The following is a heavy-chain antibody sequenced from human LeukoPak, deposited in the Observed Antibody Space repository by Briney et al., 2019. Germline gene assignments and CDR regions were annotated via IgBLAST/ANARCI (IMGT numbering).Heavy chain of an antibody. Sequence: ASVKVSCKASGYAFTSYGISWVRQAPGQGLEWMGWISAYNGNTNYAQKLQGRVTMTTDTSTSTAYMELRSLRSDDTAVYYCASAYSSSWYGEYWGQGTLVTVSS. CDR3: ASAYSSSWYGEY. D-gene: IGHD6-13*01. V-gene: IGHV1-18*01. CDR2: ISAYNGNT. CDR1: GYAFTSYG. J-gene: IGHJ4*02.